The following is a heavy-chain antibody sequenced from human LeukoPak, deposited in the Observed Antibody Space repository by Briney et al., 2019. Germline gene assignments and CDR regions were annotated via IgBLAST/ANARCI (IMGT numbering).Heavy chain of an antibody. V-gene: IGHV3-33*03. CDR2: IWYDGSYK. D-gene: IGHD2-15*01. J-gene: IGHJ4*02. CDR3: AKPTRGSGGSFLIDY. Sequence: GGSLRLSCEASGFSFSDYGMHWVRQAPGKGLGWVAIIWYDGSYKYYADSVKGRFTVSRDNSKNTLYLQMNSLRAEDTAMYYCAKPTRGSGGSFLIDYWGQGTLVTVSS. CDR1: GFSFSDYG.